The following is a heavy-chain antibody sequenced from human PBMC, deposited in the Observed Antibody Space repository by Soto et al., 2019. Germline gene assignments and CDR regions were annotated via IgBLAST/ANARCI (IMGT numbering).Heavy chain of an antibody. CDR3: AKDWDSSGWYNGFDP. V-gene: IGHV3-30*18. CDR2: ISHDGSVT. J-gene: IGHJ5*02. CDR1: GFTFSTSG. D-gene: IGHD6-13*01. Sequence: QVQMVESGGGVVQPGTSLRLSCATSGFTFSTSGMHWVRQAPGKGLEWVAMISHDGSVTYYTDSVQGRFTISRDTPKNTLYLQMNSLRDEDTAIYYCAKDWDSSGWYNGFDPWGQGTGVTVS.